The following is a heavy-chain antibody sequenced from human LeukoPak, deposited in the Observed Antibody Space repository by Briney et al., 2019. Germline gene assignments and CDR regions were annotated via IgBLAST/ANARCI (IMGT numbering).Heavy chain of an antibody. CDR2: IYTSGST. Sequence: SETLSLTCAVSGGSISSGSYYWSWIRQPAGKGLEWIGRIYTSGSTNYNPSLKSRVTISVDTSKNQFSLKLSSVTAADTAVYYCAAQQVGATLSRWFDPWGQGTLVTVSS. D-gene: IGHD1-26*01. V-gene: IGHV4-61*02. CDR1: GGSISSGSYY. J-gene: IGHJ5*02. CDR3: AAQQVGATLSRWFDP.